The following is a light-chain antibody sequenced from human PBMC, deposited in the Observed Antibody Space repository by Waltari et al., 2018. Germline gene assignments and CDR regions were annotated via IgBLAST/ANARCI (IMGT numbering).Light chain of an antibody. CDR3: QSYDNTNRWVI. CDR2: EDV. Sequence: NFILTQSHSVSESPGKTVTISCTRSSGSIASNYVHWSQHRPGSAPITVIYEDVRRPSGVPGRFSGSVDSSSNSASLTITGLKTEDEADYYCQSYDNTNRWVIFGGGTKLTVL. CDR1: SGSIASNY. J-gene: IGLJ2*01. V-gene: IGLV6-57*03.